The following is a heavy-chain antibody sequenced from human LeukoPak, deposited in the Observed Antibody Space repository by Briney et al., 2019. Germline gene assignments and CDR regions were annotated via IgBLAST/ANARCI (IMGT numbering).Heavy chain of an antibody. CDR2: IYYSGST. CDR1: GGSISSYY. D-gene: IGHD6-6*01. CDR3: AREVGAARPMGGFDY. V-gene: IGHV4-59*01. Sequence: SETLSLTCTVSGGSISSYYWSWIRQPPGKGLEWIGYIYYSGSTNYNPSLKSRVTISVDTSKNQFSLKLSSVTAADTAVYYCAREVGAARPMGGFDYWGQGTLVTVSS. J-gene: IGHJ4*02.